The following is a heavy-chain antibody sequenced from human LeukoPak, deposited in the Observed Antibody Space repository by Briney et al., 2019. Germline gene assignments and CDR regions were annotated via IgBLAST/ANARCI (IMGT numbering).Heavy chain of an antibody. J-gene: IGHJ5*02. CDR2: IIPIFGIA. V-gene: IGHV1-69*04. CDR1: RGTFSSYA. D-gene: IGHD6-19*01. CDR3: ARGGPIAVANHNWFDP. Sequence: GASVKVSCKASRGTFSSYAISWVRQAPGQGLEWMGRIIPIFGIANYAQKFQGRVTITADKSTSTAYMELSSLRSEDTAVYYCARGGPIAVANHNWFDPWGQGTLVTVSS.